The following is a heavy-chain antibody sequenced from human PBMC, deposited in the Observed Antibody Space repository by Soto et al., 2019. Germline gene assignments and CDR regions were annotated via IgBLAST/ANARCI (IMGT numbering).Heavy chain of an antibody. V-gene: IGHV4-39*01. CDR2: IYYSGST. CDR3: ASSFYLGIVVVTAMDY. D-gene: IGHD2-21*02. J-gene: IGHJ4*02. Sequence: SETLSLTCTVSGGSIRSSSCYWGWIRQPPGKGLEWIGSIYYSGSTYYNPSLKSRVTISVDTSKNQFSLKLSSVTAADTAVYYCASSFYLGIVVVTAMDYWGQGTLVTVSS. CDR1: GGSIRSSSCY.